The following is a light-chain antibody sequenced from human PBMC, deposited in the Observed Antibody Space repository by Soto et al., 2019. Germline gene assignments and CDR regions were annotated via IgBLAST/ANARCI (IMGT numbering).Light chain of an antibody. CDR2: KAS. Sequence: DIQMTQSPSTLSASVGDRVTITCRASQSISNWLACYQQKPGKAPKLLVYKASNLESGVPSRFSGSGSETEFTLTLSSLQPDDFAPYYYQQYTSSLGQATKVEIK. CDR1: QSISNW. V-gene: IGKV1-5*03. CDR3: QQYTSS. J-gene: IGKJ1*01.